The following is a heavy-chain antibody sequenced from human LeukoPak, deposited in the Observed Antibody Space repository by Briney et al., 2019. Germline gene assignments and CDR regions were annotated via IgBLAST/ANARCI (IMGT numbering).Heavy chain of an antibody. Sequence: KTSETLSLTCSGSNYSISNSLYGGWLRQPPGKGLEWIGSIYRSGSTFYNPSLKSRVTISLDTSKNQFSLKLSSVTAADTAVYFCARGTYGYYMDVWGKGTTVTVSS. CDR3: ARGTYGYYMDV. CDR2: IYRSGST. J-gene: IGHJ6*03. D-gene: IGHD4-17*01. CDR1: NYSISNSLY. V-gene: IGHV4-38-2*02.